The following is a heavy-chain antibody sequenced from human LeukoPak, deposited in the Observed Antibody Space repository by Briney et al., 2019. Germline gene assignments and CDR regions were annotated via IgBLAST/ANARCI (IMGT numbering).Heavy chain of an antibody. D-gene: IGHD3-22*01. CDR1: GFTFSSYG. CDR2: ISYDGSNK. Sequence: GGSLRLSCAASGFTFSSYGMHWVRQAPGKGLEWVAVISYDGSNKYYADSVKGRFTISRDNSKNTLYLQMNSLRAEDTAVYYCAKDRPRRHNYYDSSGYFDYWGQGTLVTVSS. CDR3: AKDRPRRHNYYDSSGYFDY. J-gene: IGHJ4*02. V-gene: IGHV3-30*18.